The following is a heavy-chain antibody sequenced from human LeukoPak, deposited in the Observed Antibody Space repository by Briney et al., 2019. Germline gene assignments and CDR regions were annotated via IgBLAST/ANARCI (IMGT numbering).Heavy chain of an antibody. J-gene: IGHJ6*03. V-gene: IGHV5-51*01. Sequence: GESLKISCKGSGYSFTNYWIGWVRQMPGKGLEWMGIIYPADSDTRYSPSFQDQVTISADKSISTAYLQWSSLKASDTAMYYCARQSSGWSPYYYYYVDVWGKGTTVTISS. D-gene: IGHD6-19*01. CDR2: IYPADSDT. CDR1: GYSFTNYW. CDR3: ARQSSGWSPYYYYYVDV.